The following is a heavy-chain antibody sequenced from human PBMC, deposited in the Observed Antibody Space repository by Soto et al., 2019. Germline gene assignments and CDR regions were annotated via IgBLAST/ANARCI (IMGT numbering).Heavy chain of an antibody. V-gene: IGHV4-4*02. CDR2: TSHGGST. CDR1: GGSITSSDW. CDR3: ARDGHSSGWS. Sequence: QVQLQESGPGLVKPSGTLSLTCAVSGGSITSSDWWSWVRQPPGKGLEWIGETSHGGSTTYHAYLRSRVNISVDKSKNQFSLKLSSVTAADTAVYYCARDGHSSGWSWGQGTLVTVSS. D-gene: IGHD6-19*01. J-gene: IGHJ5*02.